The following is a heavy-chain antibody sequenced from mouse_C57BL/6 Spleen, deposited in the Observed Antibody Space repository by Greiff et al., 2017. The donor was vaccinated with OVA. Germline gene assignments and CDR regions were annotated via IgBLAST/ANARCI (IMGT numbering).Heavy chain of an antibody. V-gene: IGHV5-6*01. CDR3: ARQGADGVFDY. J-gene: IGHJ2*01. CDR2: ISSGGSYT. Sequence: EVMLVESGGDLVKPGGSLKLSCAASGFTFSSYGMSWVRQTPDKRLEWVATISSGGSYTYYPDSVKGRFTISRDNAKNTLYLQMSSLKSEDTAMYYCARQGADGVFDYWGQGTTLTVSS. CDR1: GFTFSSYG.